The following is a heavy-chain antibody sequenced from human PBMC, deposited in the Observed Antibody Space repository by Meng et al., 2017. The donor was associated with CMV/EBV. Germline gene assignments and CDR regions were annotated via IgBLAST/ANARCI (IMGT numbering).Heavy chain of an antibody. J-gene: IGHJ6*02. CDR2: MNPNSGNT. CDR1: GGTFSSYT. Sequence: ASVKVSCKASGGTFSSYTISWVRQATGQGLEWMGWMNPNSGNTGYAQKFQGRVTMTRNTSISTAYMELSSLRSEDTAVYYCARAHSSSWYSWAYYYGMDVWGQGTTVTVSS. V-gene: IGHV1-8*02. D-gene: IGHD6-13*01. CDR3: ARAHSSSWYSWAYYYGMDV.